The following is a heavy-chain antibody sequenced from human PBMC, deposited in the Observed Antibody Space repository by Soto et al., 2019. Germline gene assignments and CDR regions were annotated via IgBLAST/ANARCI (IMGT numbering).Heavy chain of an antibody. Sequence: EVQLVESGGGLVQPGGSLRLSCAASGFTFSSYSMNWVRQAPGKGLEWVSYISSSSSTIYYADSVKGRFTISRDNAKNSLYLQMISLRAEDTAVYYCARENVLLWFGESRGDAFDIWGQGTMVTVSS. V-gene: IGHV3-48*01. J-gene: IGHJ3*02. CDR1: GFTFSSYS. CDR3: ARENVLLWFGESRGDAFDI. D-gene: IGHD3-10*01. CDR2: ISSSSSTI.